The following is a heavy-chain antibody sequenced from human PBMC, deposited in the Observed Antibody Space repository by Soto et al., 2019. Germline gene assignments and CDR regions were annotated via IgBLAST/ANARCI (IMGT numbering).Heavy chain of an antibody. CDR2: INHSGST. J-gene: IGHJ5*02. D-gene: IGHD1-20*01. V-gene: IGHV4-34*01. CDR1: GGSFSCYY. CDR3: ARVRAAVTGTPYNWFDP. Sequence: PSETLSLTCAVYGGSFSCYYWSWIRQPPGKGLEWIGEINHSGSTNYNPSLKSRVTISVDTSKNQFSLKLSSVTAADTAVYYCARVRAAVTGTPYNWFDPWGQGTLVTVSS.